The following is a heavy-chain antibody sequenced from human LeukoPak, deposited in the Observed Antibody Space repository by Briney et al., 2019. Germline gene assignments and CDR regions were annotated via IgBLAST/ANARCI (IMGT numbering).Heavy chain of an antibody. J-gene: IGHJ4*02. D-gene: IGHD6-13*01. Sequence: SETLSLTCTVSGGSISSYYWSWIRQPPGKGLEWIGYIYYSGSTNYNPSLKSRVTISVDTSKNQFSLKLSSVTAADTAVYYCARHSSRSSSWYPYYFDYWGQGTLVTVSS. CDR3: ARHSSRSSSWYPYYFDY. CDR2: IYYSGST. CDR1: GGSISSYY. V-gene: IGHV4-59*08.